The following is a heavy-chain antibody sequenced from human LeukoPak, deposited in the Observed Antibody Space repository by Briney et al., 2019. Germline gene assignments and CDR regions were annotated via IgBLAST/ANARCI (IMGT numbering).Heavy chain of an antibody. V-gene: IGHV3-74*01. CDR1: GFTFGNSW. J-gene: IGHJ4*02. CDR2: INSDGSST. D-gene: IGHD3-3*01. CDR3: ARDASWSGYPDY. Sequence: GSLRLSCAASGFTFGNSWMTWVRQAPGKGLVWVSRINSDGSSTNYADSVKGRFTISRDNAKNTLYLQMNSLRAEDTAVYYCARDASWSGYPDYWGQGTLVTVSS.